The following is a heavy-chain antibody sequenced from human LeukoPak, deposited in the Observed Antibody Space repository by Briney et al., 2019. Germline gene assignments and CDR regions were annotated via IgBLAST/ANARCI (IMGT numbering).Heavy chain of an antibody. J-gene: IGHJ4*02. CDR3: ARVPRSGSYSSY. CDR1: GGSISSYY. Sequence: DPSETLSLTCTVSGGSISSYYWSWIRQPPGKGLEWIGYIYYSGSTNYNPSLKSRVTISVDTSKNQFSLKLSSVTAADTAVYYCARVPRSGSYSSYWGQGTLVTVSS. V-gene: IGHV4-59*01. D-gene: IGHD1-26*01. CDR2: IYYSGST.